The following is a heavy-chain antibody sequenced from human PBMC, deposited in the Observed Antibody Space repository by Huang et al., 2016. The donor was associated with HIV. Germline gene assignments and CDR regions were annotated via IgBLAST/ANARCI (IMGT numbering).Heavy chain of an antibody. CDR3: TRVVYSGTYYDFFDY. Sequence: EVQLVESGGGLVQSGRSLRLSCTGPGFPLGGYAMSWLRQAPGKWREWVWFIRGKSQGATTEYAASGQGRCTISRDDSKAFAYLQMNSLKTEETAIYFSTRVVYSGTYYDFFDYWGQGTLVTVSS. CDR1: GFPLGGYA. V-gene: IGHV3-49*03. J-gene: IGHJ4*02. D-gene: IGHD1-26*01. CDR2: IRGKSQGATT.